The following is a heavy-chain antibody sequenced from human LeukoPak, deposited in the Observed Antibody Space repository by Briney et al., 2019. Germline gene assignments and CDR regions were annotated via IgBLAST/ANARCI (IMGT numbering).Heavy chain of an antibody. J-gene: IGHJ5*02. D-gene: IGHD3-10*01. Sequence: GGSLRLSCAASGFAFSTYSMNWVRQAPGKGLEWVSYISGTSSNIYYADSVRGRFTISRDNAKNSLYLQLNSLRAEDTAVYYCARESGSGSYHNLWGQGTLVTVSS. CDR2: ISGTSSNI. V-gene: IGHV3-48*01. CDR3: ARESGSGSYHNL. CDR1: GFAFSTYS.